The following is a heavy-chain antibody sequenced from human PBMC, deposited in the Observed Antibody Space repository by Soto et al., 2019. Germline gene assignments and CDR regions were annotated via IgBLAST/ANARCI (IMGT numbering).Heavy chain of an antibody. D-gene: IGHD3-10*01. CDR2: IIPLYGTV. J-gene: IGHJ4*02. CDR3: ARVRVIRGVIPSHFGL. Sequence: QAHLAQSGAEVKKPGSSVTFSCKASGGTFNSYGISWVRQAPGQGLDWMGVIIPLYGTVNYAQKFQGRVSITADKSTSTAYMDLNSLRSDDTALYYCARVRVIRGVIPSHFGLWGQGTQVTVSS. CDR1: GGTFNSYG. V-gene: IGHV1-69*06.